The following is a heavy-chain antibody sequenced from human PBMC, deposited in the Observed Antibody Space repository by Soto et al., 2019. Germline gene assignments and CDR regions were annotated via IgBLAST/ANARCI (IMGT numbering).Heavy chain of an antibody. D-gene: IGHD3-22*01. V-gene: IGHV1-69*13. CDR2: IIPIFGTA. CDR1: GGTFSSYA. CDR3: ARDSADSSGYYPKPFAY. J-gene: IGHJ4*02. Sequence: GASVKVSCKASGGTFSSYAISWVRQAPGQGLEWMGGIIPIFGTANYAQKFQGRVTITADESTSTAYMELSSLRSEDTAVYYCARDSADSSGYYPKPFAYWGQGTLVTVSS.